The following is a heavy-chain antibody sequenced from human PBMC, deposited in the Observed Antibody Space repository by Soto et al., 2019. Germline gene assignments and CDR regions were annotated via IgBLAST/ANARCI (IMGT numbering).Heavy chain of an antibody. Sequence: QSQTLSLTCAISGDSVSSNSAAWNWIRQSPSRGLEWLGRTYYGSKWYNDYAVSVKSRITINPDTSKNQFSLQLNSVTPEDTAVYYCARGRYYYDSSGYYGFDYWGQGTLVTVSS. CDR3: ARGRYYYDSSGYYGFDY. J-gene: IGHJ4*02. V-gene: IGHV6-1*01. CDR2: TYYGSKWYN. CDR1: GDSVSSNSAA. D-gene: IGHD3-22*01.